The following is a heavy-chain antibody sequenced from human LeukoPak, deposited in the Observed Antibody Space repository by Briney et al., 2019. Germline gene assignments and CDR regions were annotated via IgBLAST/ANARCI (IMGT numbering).Heavy chain of an antibody. CDR2: IRYDGSNK. CDR1: GFTFSSYG. CDR3: ALLNLPYDAFDI. Sequence: GGSLRLSCAASGFTFSSYGMHWVRQAPGKGLEWVAFIRYDGSNKYYADSVKGRFTISRDNSKNTLYLQMNSLRAEDTAVYYCALLNLPYDAFDIWGQGTMVTVSS. V-gene: IGHV3-30*02. J-gene: IGHJ3*02.